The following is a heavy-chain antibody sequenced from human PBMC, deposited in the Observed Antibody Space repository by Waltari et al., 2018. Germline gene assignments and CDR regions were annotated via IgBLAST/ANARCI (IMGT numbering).Heavy chain of an antibody. CDR2: ISSSSSTI. D-gene: IGHD1-1*01. V-gene: IGHV3-48*01. J-gene: IGHJ4*02. CDR3: ARTGKGSFDY. CDR1: GFTFSSYS. Sequence: EVQLVESGGGLVQPGGSLRLSCAASGFTFSSYSMNWVRQAPGKGLEGVSYISSSSSTIYYADSVKGRFTISRDNAKNSLYLQMNSLRAEDTAVYYCARTGKGSFDYWGQGTLVTVSS.